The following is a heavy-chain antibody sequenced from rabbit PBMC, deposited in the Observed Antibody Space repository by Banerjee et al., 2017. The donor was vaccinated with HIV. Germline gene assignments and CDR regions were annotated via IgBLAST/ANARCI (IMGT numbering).Heavy chain of an antibody. CDR1: GFSFSSSYY. Sequence: QSLQESGGDLVKPEGSLTLTCTASGFSFSSSYYMCWVRQAPGKGLEWIACIYAGSSGSTYYASWAKGRFTISKTSSTTVTLQMTSLTAADTATYFCARSSTASAPNIFYYGMDLWGPGTLVTVS. CDR2: IYAGSSGST. V-gene: IGHV1S40*01. CDR3: ARSSTASAPNIFYYGMDL. J-gene: IGHJ6*01. D-gene: IGHD7-1*01.